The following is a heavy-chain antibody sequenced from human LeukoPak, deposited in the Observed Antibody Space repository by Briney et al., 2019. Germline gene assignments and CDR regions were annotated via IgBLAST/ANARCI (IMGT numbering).Heavy chain of an antibody. D-gene: IGHD6-19*01. CDR1: GYTFTNYY. CDR3: ARSLRGWYKDY. V-gene: IGHV1-8*01. CDR2: MNPNSGNT. Sequence: ASVKVSCKASGYTFTNYYINWVRQAPGQGLEWMGWMNPNSGNTAYAQKFQGRLTMTRDTSISTIYMELSSLRSEDTAVYYCARSLRGWYKDYWGQGTLVTVSS. J-gene: IGHJ4*02.